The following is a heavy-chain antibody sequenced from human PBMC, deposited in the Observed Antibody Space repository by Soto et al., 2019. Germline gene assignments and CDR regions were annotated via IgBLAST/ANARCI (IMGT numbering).Heavy chain of an antibody. D-gene: IGHD3-22*01. J-gene: IGHJ4*02. CDR3: ARGGNYYDSSVYYWAQVRAY. CDR2: ISAYNGNT. Sequence: GASVKVSCKASGYTFTSYGISWVRQAPGQGLEWMGWISAYNGNTNYAQKLQGRVTMTTDTSTSTAYMELRSLRSDDTAVYYCARGGNYYDSSVYYWAQVRAYWGKGTRVPVPP. CDR1: GYTFTSYG. V-gene: IGHV1-18*01.